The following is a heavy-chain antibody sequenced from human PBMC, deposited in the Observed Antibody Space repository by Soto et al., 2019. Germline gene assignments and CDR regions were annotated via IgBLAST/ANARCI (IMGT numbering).Heavy chain of an antibody. D-gene: IGHD2-15*01. CDR1: GYTFNIYG. CDR2: ISGYNGNT. Sequence: QVQLVQSGAEVKKPGASVKVSCKASGYTFNIYGISWVRQAPGQGLEWMGWISGYNGNTDYAQKLQGRVTMTKDTSTSTAFMELRSLRSDDTAVYYCARGRYCSGGSCHSPFDYWGQGTLVTVSS. J-gene: IGHJ4*02. CDR3: ARGRYCSGGSCHSPFDY. V-gene: IGHV1-18*01.